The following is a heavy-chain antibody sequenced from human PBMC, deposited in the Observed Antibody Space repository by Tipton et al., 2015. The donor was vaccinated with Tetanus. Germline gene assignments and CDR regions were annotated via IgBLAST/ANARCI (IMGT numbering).Heavy chain of an antibody. V-gene: IGHV4-39*07. CDR2: IYYTGST. CDR1: GASSTSGDYY. D-gene: IGHD6-13*01. J-gene: IGHJ4*02. Sequence: TLSLTCTVSGASSTSGDYYWAWIRQPPGKGPEWIGSIYYTGSTYYNPSLESRVTISVDTSKNQFSLKLSSVTAADTAVYYCARGGIAAAGGGLDYWGQGTLVTVSS. CDR3: ARGGIAAAGGGLDY.